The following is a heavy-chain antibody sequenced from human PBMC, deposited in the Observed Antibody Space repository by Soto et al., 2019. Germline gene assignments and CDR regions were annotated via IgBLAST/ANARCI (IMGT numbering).Heavy chain of an antibody. D-gene: IGHD3-22*01. CDR2: ISGSGGST. CDR1: GFTFSSYA. Sequence: EVQLLESGGGLVQPGGSLRLSCAASGFTFSSYAMSWVRQAPGKGLELVSAISGSGGSTYYADSVKGRFTISRDNSKNTLYLKMYSLRAEDTAVYYCAKGGQYYYDSSGYYDYWGQGTLVTVSS. CDR3: AKGGQYYYDSSGYYDY. J-gene: IGHJ4*01. V-gene: IGHV3-23*01.